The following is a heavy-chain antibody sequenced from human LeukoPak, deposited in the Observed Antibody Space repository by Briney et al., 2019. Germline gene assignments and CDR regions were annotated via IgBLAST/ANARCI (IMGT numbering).Heavy chain of an antibody. CDR1: GYTFTSYD. J-gene: IGHJ3*02. CDR2: MNPNSGNT. CDR3: ARGRYYDSSGYDAFDI. D-gene: IGHD3-22*01. Sequence: GASVKVSCKASGYTFTSYDINWVRQATGQGLEWMGWMNPNSGNTGYAQKFQGRVTMTRNTSISTAYMELSSLRSEDTAVYYCARGRYYDSSGYDAFDIWGQGTMVTVSS. V-gene: IGHV1-8*01.